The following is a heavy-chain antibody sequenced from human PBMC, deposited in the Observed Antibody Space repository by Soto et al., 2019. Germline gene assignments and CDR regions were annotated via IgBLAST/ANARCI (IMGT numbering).Heavy chain of an antibody. Sequence: GSLRLSCAASGFTFSSYAMSWVRQAPGKGLEWVSAISGSGGTTYYADSVKGRFTFSRDNSKNTLYLQMNSLRAEDMAVYYCAKTANGWFSAFDIWGQGTMVTVSS. V-gene: IGHV3-23*01. D-gene: IGHD6-19*01. CDR2: ISGSGGTT. J-gene: IGHJ3*02. CDR3: AKTANGWFSAFDI. CDR1: GFTFSSYA.